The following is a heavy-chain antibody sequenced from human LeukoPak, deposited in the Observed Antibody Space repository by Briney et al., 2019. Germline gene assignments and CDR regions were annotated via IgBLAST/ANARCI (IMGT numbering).Heavy chain of an antibody. CDR1: GFTLSSYQ. CDR3: ATFSDY. CDR2: ISSSGDTI. Sequence: PWGSLRLSCAASGFTLSSYQMNWVRQAPGKGLEWVSYISSSGDTIYYADSVKGRFTISRDNAKNSLHLQMNSLRAEDAAVYYCATFSDYWGQGTLVTVSS. V-gene: IGHV3-48*03. J-gene: IGHJ4*02.